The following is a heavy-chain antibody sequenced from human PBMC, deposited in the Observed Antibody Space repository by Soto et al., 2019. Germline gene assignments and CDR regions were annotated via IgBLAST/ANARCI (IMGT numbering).Heavy chain of an antibody. CDR1: GFAFSTYA. Sequence: GGSLRLSCVASGFAFSTYAMSWVRQAPGKGLEWVSALGPSGGNTYCGDSVKGRFTISRDNAKNSLYLQMNSLRAEDTALYYCARGAYCGADCHFQLASWGQGTLVTVSS. J-gene: IGHJ5*02. D-gene: IGHD2-21*02. CDR2: LGPSGGNT. CDR3: ARGAYCGADCHFQLAS. V-gene: IGHV3-23*01.